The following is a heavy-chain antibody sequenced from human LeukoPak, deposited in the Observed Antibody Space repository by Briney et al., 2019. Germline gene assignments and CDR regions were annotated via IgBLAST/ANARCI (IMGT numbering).Heavy chain of an antibody. CDR3: ARAMGTTGTTGGWFDP. Sequence: ASVKVSCKASGYTFTSYDINWVRQATGQGLEWMGIINPSGGSTSYAQKFQGRVTMTRDTSTSTVYMELSSLRSEDTAVYYCARAMGTTGTTGGWFDPWGQGTLVTVSS. CDR2: INPSGGST. CDR1: GYTFTSYD. J-gene: IGHJ5*02. D-gene: IGHD1-1*01. V-gene: IGHV1-46*01.